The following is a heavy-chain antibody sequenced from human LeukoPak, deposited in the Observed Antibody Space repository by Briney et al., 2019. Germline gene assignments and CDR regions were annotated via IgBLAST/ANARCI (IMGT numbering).Heavy chain of an antibody. CDR1: GGSFGGYY. J-gene: IGHJ4*02. CDR3: ARLHTPPRGFDY. D-gene: IGHD4-11*01. Sequence: SETLSLTCAVYGGSFGGYYWSWIRQPPGKGLEWIGEINHSGSTNYNPSLKSRVTISVDTSKNQFSLKLSSVTAADTAVYYCARLHTPPRGFDYWGQGTLVTVSS. CDR2: INHSGST. V-gene: IGHV4-34*01.